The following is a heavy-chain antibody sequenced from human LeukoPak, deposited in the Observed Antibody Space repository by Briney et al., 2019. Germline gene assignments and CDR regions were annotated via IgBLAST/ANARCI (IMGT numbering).Heavy chain of an antibody. D-gene: IGHD3-9*01. Sequence: SETLSLTCAVSGGSISSGGYSWSWIRQPPGKGLEWIGYIYHSGSTYYNPSLKSRVTISVDRSKHQFSLKLSSVTAADTAVYYCARGISDYDILTSYYIRAFDIWGQGTMVTVSS. CDR3: ARGISDYDILTSYYIRAFDI. J-gene: IGHJ3*02. V-gene: IGHV4-30-2*01. CDR1: GGSISSGGYS. CDR2: IYHSGST.